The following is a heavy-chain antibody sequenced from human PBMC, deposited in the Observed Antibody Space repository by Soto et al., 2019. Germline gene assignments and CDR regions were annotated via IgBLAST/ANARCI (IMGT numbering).Heavy chain of an antibody. CDR2: ISSSSSTI. CDR1: GFTFSSYS. CDR3: GGGGRGYSGYY. J-gene: IGHJ4*02. D-gene: IGHD5-12*01. Sequence: EVRLVESGGGLVQPGGSLRLSCAASGFTFSSYSMNWVRQAPGKGLEWVSYISSSSSTIYYADSVKGRFTISRDNAKNARYLQMNSLRDEGTAVYCWGGGGRGYSGYYWGQGTLVTVSS. V-gene: IGHV3-48*02.